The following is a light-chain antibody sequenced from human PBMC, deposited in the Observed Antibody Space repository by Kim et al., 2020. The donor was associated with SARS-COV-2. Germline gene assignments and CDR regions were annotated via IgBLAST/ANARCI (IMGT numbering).Light chain of an antibody. CDR1: QSVSTN. V-gene: IGKV3-15*01. CDR3: HQYNDWPPGDT. J-gene: IGKJ2*01. Sequence: EIVMTQSPATLSVSPGERATLACRASQSVSTNLAWYQLQPGRSPRLLIYGASTRAAGIPARFSGSGSGTEFTLTISSLQSEDFALYYCHQYNDWPPGDTFGQEPELEI. CDR2: GAS.